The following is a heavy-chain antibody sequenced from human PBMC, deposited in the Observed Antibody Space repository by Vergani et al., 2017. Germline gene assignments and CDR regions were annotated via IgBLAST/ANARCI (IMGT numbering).Heavy chain of an antibody. Sequence: QVQLQESGPGLVKPSQTLSLTCTVSGGSISSGGYYWSWIRQPPGKGLEWIGYIDYSGSTNYHPSLKSRVTIAVDPSKNQFSLTLSSVTAADTAVYYCARVNGATRGYYYYGMDVWGQGTTVTVSS. D-gene: IGHD1-26*01. CDR1: GGSISSGGYY. CDR2: IDYSGST. CDR3: ARVNGATRGYYYYGMDV. V-gene: IGHV4-31*03. J-gene: IGHJ6*02.